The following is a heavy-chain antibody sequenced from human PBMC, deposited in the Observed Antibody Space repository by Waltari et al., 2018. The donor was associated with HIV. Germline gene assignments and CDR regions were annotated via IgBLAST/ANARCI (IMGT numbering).Heavy chain of an antibody. V-gene: IGHV1-3*01. CDR1: GFNFTNYA. CDR2: INVGRVQK. Sequence: QVQLVQSGAEVKKPGASVTVSCVTSGFNFTNYAIHWMRQAPGHGLEWMGSINVGRVQKRYSQIFQDRVTFTRDTSETTIFMELKSLEYEDTALYFCARGTDWVVDVFEYWGQGTLVTVSS. CDR3: ARGTDWVVDVFEY. J-gene: IGHJ4*02. D-gene: IGHD2-15*01.